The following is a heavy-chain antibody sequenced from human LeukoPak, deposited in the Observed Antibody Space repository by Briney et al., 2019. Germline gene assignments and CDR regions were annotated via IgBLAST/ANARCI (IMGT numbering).Heavy chain of an antibody. CDR1: GGSISSYY. CDR3: ARYYYDSSGYYYFDY. Sequence: TSKTLSLTCIVSGGSISSYYWSWIRQPPGKGLEWIGSIYYSGSTNYNPSLKSRVTISVDTSKKPFSLKLSSLTAADTAVFYCARYYYDSSGYYYFDYWGQGTLVTVSS. J-gene: IGHJ4*02. D-gene: IGHD3-22*01. CDR2: IYYSGST. V-gene: IGHV4-59*08.